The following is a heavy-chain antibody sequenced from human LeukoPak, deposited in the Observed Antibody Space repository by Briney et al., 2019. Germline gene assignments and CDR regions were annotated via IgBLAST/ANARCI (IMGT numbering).Heavy chain of an antibody. CDR1: GYTFTSYD. D-gene: IGHD6-13*01. Sequence: GASVKVSCKASGYTFTSYDINWVRQATGQGLEWMGWMNPNSGNTGYAQKFQGRVTITRNTSISTAYMELGSLRSEDTAVYYCARATNRRTSSSWYYWGQGTLVTVSS. CDR3: ARATNRRTSSSWYY. J-gene: IGHJ4*02. V-gene: IGHV1-8*03. CDR2: MNPNSGNT.